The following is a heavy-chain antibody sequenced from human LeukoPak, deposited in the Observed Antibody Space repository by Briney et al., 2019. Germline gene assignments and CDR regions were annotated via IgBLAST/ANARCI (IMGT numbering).Heavy chain of an antibody. Sequence: SVKVSCKASGGTFSSYAISWVRQAPGQGLEWMGGIIPIFGTANYAQKFQGRVTITADKSTSTAYMELSSLRSEDTAVYYCASTDPYCSGGSCYYFDYWGQGTLVTVSS. D-gene: IGHD2-15*01. CDR1: GGTFSSYA. CDR2: IIPIFGTA. J-gene: IGHJ4*02. V-gene: IGHV1-69*06. CDR3: ASTDPYCSGGSCYYFDY.